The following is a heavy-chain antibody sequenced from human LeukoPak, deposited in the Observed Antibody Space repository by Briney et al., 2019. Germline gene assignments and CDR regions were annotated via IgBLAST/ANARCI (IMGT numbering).Heavy chain of an antibody. CDR1: GFTFSSYS. Sequence: GGSLRLSCAASGFTFSSYSMNWVRQAPGKGLEWVSSISSSSSYIYYADSVKGRFTISRDNAKNSLYLQMNSLRAEDTAVYYCARETGALREFDYWGQGTLVTVSS. J-gene: IGHJ4*02. V-gene: IGHV3-21*01. D-gene: IGHD4-17*01. CDR2: ISSSSSYI. CDR3: ARETGALREFDY.